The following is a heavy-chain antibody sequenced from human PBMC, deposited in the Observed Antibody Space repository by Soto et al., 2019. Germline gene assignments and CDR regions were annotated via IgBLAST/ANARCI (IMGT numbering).Heavy chain of an antibody. V-gene: IGHV4-59*01. CDR3: SRSTYTGSSAYFDH. CDR1: GDSISSFY. D-gene: IGHD6-6*01. CDR2: VFHTGNT. Sequence: SETLSLTCSVSGDSISSFYWTWMRQSPGRGLEWIGYVFHTGNTNYNPSLKSRVTITVDTAKNRFSLKLGSVTAADTAVYYCSRSTYTGSSAYFDHWGPGVLVTVSS. J-gene: IGHJ4*02.